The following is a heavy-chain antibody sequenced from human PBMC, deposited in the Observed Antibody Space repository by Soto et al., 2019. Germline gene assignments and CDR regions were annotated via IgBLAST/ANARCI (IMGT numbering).Heavy chain of an antibody. J-gene: IGHJ4*02. D-gene: IGHD2-15*01. CDR1: GGTFSSYA. CDR3: ARGWSVVVVAALDY. Sequence: SVKVSCKASGGTFSSYAISWVRQAPGQGLEWMGGIIPIFGTANYAQKFQGRVTITADESTSTAYMELSSLRSEDTAVYYCARGWSVVVVAALDYWGQGTLVTVSS. V-gene: IGHV1-69*13. CDR2: IIPIFGTA.